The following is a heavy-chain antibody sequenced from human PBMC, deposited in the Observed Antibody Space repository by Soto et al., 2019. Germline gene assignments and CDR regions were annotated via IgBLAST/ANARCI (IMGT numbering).Heavy chain of an antibody. D-gene: IGHD2-15*01. V-gene: IGHV4-30-4*01. CDR1: GGSISSGDYY. J-gene: IGHJ4*02. CDR2: IYYSGST. CDR3: VRAPGGGYCSGGSCSDYFDY. Sequence: QVQLQESGPGLVKPSQTLSLTCTVSGGSISSGDYYWSWIRQPPGKGLEWIGYIYYSGSTYYNPSLKSRVTISVDTSKNQFSLKLSSVTAADTAVYYCVRAPGGGYCSGGSCSDYFDYWGQGTLVTVSS.